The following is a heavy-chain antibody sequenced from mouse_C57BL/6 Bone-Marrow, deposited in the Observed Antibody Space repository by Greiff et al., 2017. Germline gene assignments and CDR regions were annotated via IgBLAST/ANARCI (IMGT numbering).Heavy chain of an antibody. J-gene: IGHJ4*01. D-gene: IGHD2-2*01. CDR1: GFSLTSYG. Sequence: QVQLKQSGPGLVAPSQSLSITCTVSGFSLTSYGVHWVRQPPGKGLEWLVVIWSDGSTTYNSALKSRLSISKDKSKSQVFLKMNSLQTDDTAMYYCASGYGYDDYYAMDYWGQGTSVTVSS. CDR2: IWSDGST. CDR3: ASGYGYDDYYAMDY. V-gene: IGHV2-6*03.